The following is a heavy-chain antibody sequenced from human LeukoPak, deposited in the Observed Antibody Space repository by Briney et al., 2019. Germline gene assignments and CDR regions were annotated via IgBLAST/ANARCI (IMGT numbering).Heavy chain of an antibody. Sequence: GGSLRLSCAASGFTFSSYSMNWVRQAPGKRLEWVSYIRSSSNIIYYADSVKGRFTIPRDNTKNSLYLQMNSLRAEDTAVYYCARGSPLGGNWGQGTLVTVSS. CDR1: GFTFSSYS. CDR2: IRSSSNII. CDR3: ARGSPLGGN. J-gene: IGHJ4*02. V-gene: IGHV3-48*04.